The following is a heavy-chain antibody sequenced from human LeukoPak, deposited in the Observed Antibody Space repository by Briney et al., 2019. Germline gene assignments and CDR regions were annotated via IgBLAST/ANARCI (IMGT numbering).Heavy chain of an antibody. D-gene: IGHD1-26*01. CDR1: GGSFSGYY. CDR2: INHSGST. CDR3: ARALPYSGSYISH. V-gene: IGHV4-34*01. Sequence: SETLSLTCAVYGGSFSGYYWSWIRQPPGKGLEWIGEINHSGSTNYNPSLKSRVTISVDTSKNQFSLKLSSVTAADTAVYYCARALPYSGSYISHWGQETLVTVSS. J-gene: IGHJ4*02.